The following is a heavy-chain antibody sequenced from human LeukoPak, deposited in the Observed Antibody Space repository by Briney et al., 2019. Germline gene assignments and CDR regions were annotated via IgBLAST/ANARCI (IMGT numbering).Heavy chain of an antibody. D-gene: IGHD3-10*01. V-gene: IGHV3-48*04. CDR1: GFTFSSYS. CDR3: ARERGYYYGSGSY. J-gene: IGHJ4*02. Sequence: GGSLRLSCAASGFTFSSYSMNWVRQAPGKGLEWVSYISSSSTTIYYADSVKGRFTISRDNAKNSLYLQMNSLRAEDTAVYYCARERGYYYGSGSYWGQGTLVTVSS. CDR2: ISSSSTTI.